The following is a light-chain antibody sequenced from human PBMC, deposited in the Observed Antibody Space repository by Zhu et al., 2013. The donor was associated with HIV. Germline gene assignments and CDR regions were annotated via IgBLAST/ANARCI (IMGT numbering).Light chain of an antibody. J-gene: IGLJ2*01. Sequence: SYELTQPPSVSVSPGQTASITCSGDKLGDKYACWYQQKPGQSPLLVIYQDSKRPSGIPERFSGSNSGNTATLTISGTQAMDEGDYFCQAWATNTMAFGGGTKLTVL. CDR1: KLGDKY. CDR2: QDS. CDR3: QAWATNTMA. V-gene: IGLV3-1*01.